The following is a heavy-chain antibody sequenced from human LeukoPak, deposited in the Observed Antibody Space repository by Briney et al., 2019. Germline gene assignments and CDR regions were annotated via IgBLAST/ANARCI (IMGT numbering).Heavy chain of an antibody. CDR2: ISAYNGNT. V-gene: IGHV1-18*01. CDR1: GYTFTSYG. Sequence: ASVKVSCKASGYTFTSYGISWVRQAPGQGLEWMGWISAYNGNTNYAQMLQGRVTMTTDTSTSTAYMELRSLRSDDTAVYYCARPKGIVVVPAAIYPDNWFDPWGQGTLVTVPS. D-gene: IGHD2-2*02. J-gene: IGHJ5*02. CDR3: ARPKGIVVVPAAIYPDNWFDP.